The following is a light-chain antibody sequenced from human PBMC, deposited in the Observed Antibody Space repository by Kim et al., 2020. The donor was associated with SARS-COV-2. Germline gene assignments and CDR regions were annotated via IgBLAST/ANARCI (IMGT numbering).Light chain of an antibody. V-gene: IGKV1-5*03. J-gene: IGKJ2*01. CDR1: QSVSSR. Sequence: DIQMTQYPSTLSASAGDRVTISCRASQSVSSRLAWYQKKPGKAPKLLISQASILESGVPSRFSGSGSGTEFTLTISTLQPEDFATYYCQHYDSYPHTFGQGTKLEI. CDR2: QAS. CDR3: QHYDSYPHT.